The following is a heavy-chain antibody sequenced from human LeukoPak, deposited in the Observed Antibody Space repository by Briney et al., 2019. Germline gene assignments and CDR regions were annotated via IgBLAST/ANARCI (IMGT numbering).Heavy chain of an antibody. D-gene: IGHD1/OR15-1a*01. J-gene: IGHJ3*02. CDR2: IYTSGST. Sequence: SETLSLTCTVSGGSISTYYWSWIRQPAGKGLEWVGRIYTSGSTNNNPSLKRRVTITVDTSKNQFPLKMRSVTAADTAVYFCARGTVPNAFDIWGQGRLVTVS. CDR1: GGSISTYY. V-gene: IGHV4-4*07. CDR3: ARGTVPNAFDI.